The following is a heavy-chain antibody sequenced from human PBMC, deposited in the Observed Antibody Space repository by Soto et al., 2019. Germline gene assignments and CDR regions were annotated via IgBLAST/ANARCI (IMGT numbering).Heavy chain of an antibody. D-gene: IGHD3-22*01. CDR3: AKDSGYYYDSSVYYFYYGMDV. Sequence: GESLKISCVASGFTFSTFWMSWVRQAPGKGLEWVANIKGDGSEKRYVDSVKGRLTISRDNAKNLVYLQMNSLRVEDMALYYCAKDSGYYYDSSVYYFYYGMDVWGQGTTVTVSS. J-gene: IGHJ6*02. V-gene: IGHV3-7*01. CDR2: IKGDGSEK. CDR1: GFTFSTFW.